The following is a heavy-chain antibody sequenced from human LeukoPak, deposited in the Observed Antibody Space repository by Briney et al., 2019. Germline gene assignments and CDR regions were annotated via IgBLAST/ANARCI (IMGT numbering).Heavy chain of an antibody. V-gene: IGHV3-23*01. Sequence: TGGSLRLSCTASGFTFSNAWMSWVRQAPGKGLEWVSAISGSGGSTYYADSVKGRFTISRDNSKNTLYLQMNSLRAEDTAVYYCAKEEGSWYDPDYFDYWGQGTLVTVSS. D-gene: IGHD6-13*01. CDR1: GFTFSNAW. CDR3: AKEEGSWYDPDYFDY. CDR2: ISGSGGST. J-gene: IGHJ4*02.